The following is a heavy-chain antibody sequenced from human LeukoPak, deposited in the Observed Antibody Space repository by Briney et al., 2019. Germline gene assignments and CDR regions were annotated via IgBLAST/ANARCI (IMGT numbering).Heavy chain of an antibody. CDR2: ISSSSSYI. J-gene: IGHJ6*03. Sequence: PGGPLRLSCAASGFTFSSYSMNWVRQAPGKGLEWVSSISSSSSYIYYADSVKGRFTISRDNAKNSLYLQMNSLRAEDTAVYYCARRGVGYCSGGSCRETSYYYYCMDVWGKGTTVTVSS. CDR1: GFTFSSYS. CDR3: ARRGVGYCSGGSCRETSYYYYCMDV. D-gene: IGHD2-15*01. V-gene: IGHV3-21*01.